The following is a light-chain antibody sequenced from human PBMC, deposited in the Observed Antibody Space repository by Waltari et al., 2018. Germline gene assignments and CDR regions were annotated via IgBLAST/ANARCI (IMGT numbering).Light chain of an antibody. CDR3: QQYNNWPRT. CDR1: QSVSSN. CDR2: GAS. J-gene: IGKJ1*01. Sequence: EIVMTQSPATLSVSPGERATLSCRASQSVSSNLAWYQQKPGKAPRLLIYGASTRATGSPAGFSGSGSGTEFTLTISSLQSEDFAVYYCQQYNNWPRTFGQGTKVEIK. V-gene: IGKV3-15*01.